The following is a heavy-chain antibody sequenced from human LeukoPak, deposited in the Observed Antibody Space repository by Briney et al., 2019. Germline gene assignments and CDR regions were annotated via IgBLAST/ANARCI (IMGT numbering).Heavy chain of an antibody. CDR1: GFTFNNAW. D-gene: IGHD3-3*01. J-gene: IGHJ4*02. CDR2: IKSKTDGETT. Sequence: GGSLRLSCTASGFTFNNAWMSWVRQVPGKGLEWLGRIKSKTDGETTDYAAPVKGRFTFSRDDSKNTLYLQMNSLKTEDTAVYYCTTLAGDFWSGYWVKDDYWGQGTLVTVSS. V-gene: IGHV3-15*01. CDR3: TTLAGDFWSGYWVKDDY.